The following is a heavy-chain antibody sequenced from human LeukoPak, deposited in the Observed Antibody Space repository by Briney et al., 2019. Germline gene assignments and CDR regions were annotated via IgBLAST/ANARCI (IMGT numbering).Heavy chain of an antibody. CDR2: ISGSGGST. CDR1: GFTFSSYA. D-gene: IGHD4-23*01. CDR3: ARGDYGGDYFDY. J-gene: IGHJ4*02. V-gene: IGHV3-23*01. Sequence: GGSLRLSCAASGFTFSSYAMSWVRQAPGEGLEWVSDISGSGGSTYYADSVKGRFTISRDNSKKTLYLQMNSLRAEDTAVYYCARGDYGGDYFDYWGQGTLVTVSS.